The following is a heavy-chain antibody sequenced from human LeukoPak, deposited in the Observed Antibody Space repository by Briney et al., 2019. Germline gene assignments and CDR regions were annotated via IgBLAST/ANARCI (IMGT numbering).Heavy chain of an antibody. CDR2: ISSSSSTI. CDR3: ASYSSGWFFYYYYYMDV. Sequence: GSLRLSCAASGFTFSSYSMNWVRQAPGKGLEWVSYISSSSSTIYYADSVKGRFTISRDNAKNSLYLQMNSLRAEDTAVYYCASYSSGWFFYYYYYMDVWGKGTTVTVSS. J-gene: IGHJ6*03. V-gene: IGHV3-48*01. CDR1: GFTFSSYS. D-gene: IGHD6-19*01.